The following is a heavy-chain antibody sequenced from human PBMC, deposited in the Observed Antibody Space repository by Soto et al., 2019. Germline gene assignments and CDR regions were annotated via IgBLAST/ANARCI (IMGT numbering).Heavy chain of an antibody. J-gene: IGHJ6*02. CDR2: INAGNRNT. D-gene: IGHD6-19*01. CDR1: GYTFSTYA. CDR3: ASWGNSGWNSPDNYYYYGMDV. V-gene: IGHV1-3*01. Sequence: ASVKVSCKASGYTFSTYAIHWVRQAPGQRPEWMGWINAGNRNTKYSHRFQGRVTLSWDASAFTTSMELSSLRPEDTAVYYCASWGNSGWNSPDNYYYYGMDVWGQGTTVTVSS.